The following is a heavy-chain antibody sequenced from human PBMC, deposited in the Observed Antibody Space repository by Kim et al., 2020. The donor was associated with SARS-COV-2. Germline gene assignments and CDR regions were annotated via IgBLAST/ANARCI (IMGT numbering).Heavy chain of an antibody. D-gene: IGHD6-6*01. Sequence: NYADSGKGRFTISRDNAEKPLYLEMNRLSVEDTAVYYCAKSRYSTSSLDVWGQGTTVTVSS. CDR3: AKSRYSTSSLDV. J-gene: IGHJ6*02. V-gene: IGHV3-74*01.